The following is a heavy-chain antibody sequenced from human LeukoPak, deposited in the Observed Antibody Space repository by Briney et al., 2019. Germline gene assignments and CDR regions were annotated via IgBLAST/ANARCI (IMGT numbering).Heavy chain of an antibody. CDR2: IKQDGSEK. V-gene: IGHV3-7*01. D-gene: IGHD3-10*01. CDR3: ARVYYYYGSGRSLYYFDY. Sequence: AGGSLRLSCAASGFTFSSYGMHWVRQAPGKGLEWVAHIKQDGSEKYYVDSVKGRFTISRDNAKNSLYLQMNSLRAEDTAVYYCARVYYYYGSGRSLYYFDYWGQGTLVTVSS. CDR1: GFTFSSYG. J-gene: IGHJ4*02.